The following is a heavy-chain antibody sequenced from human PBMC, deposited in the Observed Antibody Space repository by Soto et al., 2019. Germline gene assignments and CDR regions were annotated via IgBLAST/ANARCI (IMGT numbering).Heavy chain of an antibody. Sequence: QVVLLQSGAEVKEPGSSVRVSCQVSGSTFNNFAFSWVRQAPGHGPEWMGGIVVDSNTAEYSQRFQDRVTSTADTSTDTLYRELGSLTFEDTAVYYCARAIKRWEVNYYFDFWGQGTLVTVSS. CDR2: IVVDSNTA. CDR3: ARAIKRWEVNYYFDF. J-gene: IGHJ4*02. V-gene: IGHV1-69*06. D-gene: IGHD1-26*01. CDR1: GSTFNNFA.